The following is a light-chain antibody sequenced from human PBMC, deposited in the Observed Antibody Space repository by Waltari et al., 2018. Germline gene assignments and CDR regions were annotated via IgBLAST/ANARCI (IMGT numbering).Light chain of an antibody. J-gene: IGLJ2*01. CDR2: EIN. CDR1: SGENGAYYL. V-gene: IGLV2-23*02. Sequence: QSALTQPASVSGSPGQTSTISCNGTSGENGAYYLDSCYQHHPDNPPKLIIYEINKRPSGVSNRFSGSKSGHTASLTISGLLAEDEADYYCASYASSLTGVLFGGGTRLTVL. CDR3: ASYASSLTGVL.